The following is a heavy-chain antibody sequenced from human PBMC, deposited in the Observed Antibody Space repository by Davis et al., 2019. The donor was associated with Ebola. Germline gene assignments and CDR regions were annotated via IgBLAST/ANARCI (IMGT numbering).Heavy chain of an antibody. CDR2: IGTAGDT. CDR3: ARAQFGDVVLDY. Sequence: GESLKISCASSGFTFRTYDMHWVRQTTGKGLEWVSGIGTAGDTYYRGSVKGRFTISRENARNSLYLQMNSLTAGDTAVYYCARAQFGDVVLDYWGQGTLVTVSS. V-gene: IGHV3-13*01. J-gene: IGHJ4*02. D-gene: IGHD4-17*01. CDR1: GFTFRTYD.